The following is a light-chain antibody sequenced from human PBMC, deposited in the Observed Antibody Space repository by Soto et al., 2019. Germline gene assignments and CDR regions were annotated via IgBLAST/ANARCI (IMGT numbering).Light chain of an antibody. CDR1: QSVDSSF. CDR2: GAS. J-gene: IGKJ1*01. Sequence: EIVLTQSPGSLSLSPGERATLSCRASQSVDSSFFAWYQQKPGQAPRLLIYGASNRATGIPDRFSGSGSGTDFTRTISRLELEDFAVYYCQQYVSSVTFGQGTKVEIK. V-gene: IGKV3-20*01. CDR3: QQYVSSVT.